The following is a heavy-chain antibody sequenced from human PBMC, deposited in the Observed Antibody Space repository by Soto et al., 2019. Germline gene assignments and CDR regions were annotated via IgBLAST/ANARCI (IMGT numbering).Heavy chain of an antibody. CDR2: MNPNSGNT. CDR1: GYTFTSYD. J-gene: IGHJ6*03. V-gene: IGHV1-8*01. Sequence: ASVKVSCKASGYTFTSYDINWVRQATGQGLEWMGWMNPNSGNTGYAQKFQGRVTMTRNTPISTAYMELSSLRSEDTAVYYCARGQRGGYYYYYYMDVWGKGTTVTVSS. CDR3: ARGQRGGYYYYYYMDV. D-gene: IGHD5-12*01.